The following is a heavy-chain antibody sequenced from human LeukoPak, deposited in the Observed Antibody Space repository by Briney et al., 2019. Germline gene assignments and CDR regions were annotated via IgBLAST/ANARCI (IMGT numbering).Heavy chain of an antibody. V-gene: IGHV4-39*07. CDR3: ARAYSSSWYFNWFDP. CDR2: IYYSGNT. CDR1: GVSISSSNSY. J-gene: IGHJ5*02. D-gene: IGHD6-13*01. Sequence: PSETLSLTCTVSGVSISSSNSYWGWIRQPPGKGLEWIGSIYYSGNTYYNASLESRVTISVDTSKNQFSLKLSSVTAADTAVYYCARAYSSSWYFNWFDPWGQGTLVTVSS.